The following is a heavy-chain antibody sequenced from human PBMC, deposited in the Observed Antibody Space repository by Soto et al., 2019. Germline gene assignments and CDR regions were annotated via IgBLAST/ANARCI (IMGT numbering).Heavy chain of an antibody. CDR2: IYYSGST. Sequence: QVQLQESGPGLVKPSETLSLTCTVSGGSISSYYWSWIRQPPGKGLEWIGYIYYSGSTNYNPSLKSRVTISVDTSKNQFSLKLSSVTAADTAVYYCARLGCSSTSCYWRGGDYFDYWGQGTLVTVSS. D-gene: IGHD2-2*01. V-gene: IGHV4-59*08. J-gene: IGHJ4*02. CDR3: ARLGCSSTSCYWRGGDYFDY. CDR1: GGSISSYY.